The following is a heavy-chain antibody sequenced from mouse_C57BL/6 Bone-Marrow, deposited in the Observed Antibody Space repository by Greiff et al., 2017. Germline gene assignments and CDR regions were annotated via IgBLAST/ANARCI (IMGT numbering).Heavy chain of an antibody. CDR3: ARGYAMDY. CDR2: INPNNGGT. CDR1: GYTFTDYN. V-gene: IGHV1-18*01. J-gene: IGHJ4*01. Sequence: VQLQQSGPELVKPGASVKIPCKASGYTFTDYNMDWVKQSHGKSLEWIGDINPNNGGTIYNQKFKGKATLTVDQSSSTAYMELRSLTSEDTAVYYCARGYAMDYWGQGTSVTVSS.